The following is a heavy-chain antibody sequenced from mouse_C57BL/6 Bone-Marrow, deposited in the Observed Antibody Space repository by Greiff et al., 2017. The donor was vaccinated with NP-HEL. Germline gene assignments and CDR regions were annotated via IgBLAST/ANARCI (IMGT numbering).Heavy chain of an antibody. CDR1: GYTFTSYD. J-gene: IGHJ3*01. Sequence: QVQLQQSGPELVKPGASVKLSCKASGYTFTSYDINWVKQRPGQGLEWIGWIYPRDGSTKYNEKFKGKATLTVDTSSSTAYMELHSLTSEDAAVYFCARWNYYGSSYGWFAYWGQGTLVTVSA. D-gene: IGHD1-1*01. V-gene: IGHV1-85*01. CDR2: IYPRDGST. CDR3: ARWNYYGSSYGWFAY.